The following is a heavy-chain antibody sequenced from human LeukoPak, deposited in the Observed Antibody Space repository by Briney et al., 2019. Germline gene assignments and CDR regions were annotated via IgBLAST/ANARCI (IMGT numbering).Heavy chain of an antibody. CDR3: EVLARLPGC. V-gene: IGHV3-11*01. D-gene: IGHD6-6*01. J-gene: IGHJ4*02. CDR2: ISGSGSDK. CDR1: VFDFFDYY. Sequence: GGSLRLSSAEPVFDFFDYYMTSIRQAPGKGLEWVSHISGSGSDKYYAESVKGRFTTSRDNAKNSLYLQMNSLRVEDTALYYCEVLARLPGCWGQGTLVTVSS.